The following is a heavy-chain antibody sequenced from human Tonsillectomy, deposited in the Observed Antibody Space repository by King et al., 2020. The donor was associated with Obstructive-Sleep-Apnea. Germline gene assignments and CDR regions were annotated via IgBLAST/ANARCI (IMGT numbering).Heavy chain of an antibody. J-gene: IGHJ4*02. CDR3: ARGPTYYFTSGRLQFEY. V-gene: IGHV4-59*01. CDR1: GGSISSYY. CDR2: IFYSGST. D-gene: IGHD3-10*01. Sequence: QLQESGPGLVKPSETLSLTCTVSGGSISSYYWSWIRQPPGKGLEWIGYIFYSGSTNYNPSLKSRVTISVDTSKNQFSLKLNSVTAADTAVYYCARGPTYYFTSGRLQFEYWGQGTLVTVSS.